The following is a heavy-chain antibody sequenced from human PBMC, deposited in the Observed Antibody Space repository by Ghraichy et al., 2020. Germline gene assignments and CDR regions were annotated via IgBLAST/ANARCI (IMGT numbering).Heavy chain of an antibody. J-gene: IGHJ4*02. D-gene: IGHD6-19*01. CDR1: GGSISNFY. CDR3: ARGGWSLDY. V-gene: IGHV4-59*01. Sequence: SCTVSGGSISNFYWSWIRQPPGKGLEWIGYIYYSGSTSYNPSLKSRVTISVDTSKSQFSLKLSSVTAADTAVYYCARGGWSLDYWGQGTLVTVSS. CDR2: IYYSGST.